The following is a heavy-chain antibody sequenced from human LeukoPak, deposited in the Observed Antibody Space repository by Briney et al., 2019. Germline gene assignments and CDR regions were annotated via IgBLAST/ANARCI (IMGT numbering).Heavy chain of an antibody. CDR3: ARGGRDYGDY. CDR2: INPKSGGT. Sequence: ASVRVSCKASGYTFTDYYVHWVRQAPGQGLECMGWINPKSGGTSYAQKFQGRVTMTRDTSISTAYMELGRLRSDDTAAYYCARGGRDYGDYWGQGTLVTVSS. V-gene: IGHV1-2*02. J-gene: IGHJ4*02. CDR1: GYTFTDYY.